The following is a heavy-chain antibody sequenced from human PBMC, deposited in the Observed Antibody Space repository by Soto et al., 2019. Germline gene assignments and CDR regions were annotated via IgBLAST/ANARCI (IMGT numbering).Heavy chain of an antibody. D-gene: IGHD3-22*01. V-gene: IGHV1-69*01. J-gene: IGHJ6*02. CDR3: VRDLKRYYDSSGYGYYYYGMDV. CDR2: IIPIFGTA. CDR1: GGTFSSYA. Sequence: QVQLVQSGAEVKKPGSSVKVSCKASGGTFSSYAISWVRQAPGQGLEWMGGIIPIFGTANYAQKFQGRVTITADESTTTAYMELSSLGSEDTAVYYCVRDLKRYYDSSGYGYYYYGMDVWGQGTTVTVSS.